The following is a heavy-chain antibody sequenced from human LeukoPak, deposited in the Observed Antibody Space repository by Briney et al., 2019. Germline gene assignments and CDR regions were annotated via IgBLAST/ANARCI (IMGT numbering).Heavy chain of an antibody. CDR1: GSSISSYY. V-gene: IGHV4-59*01. CDR3: AREYVLLWFGESYNWFDP. J-gene: IGHJ5*02. CDR2: IYYSGST. D-gene: IGHD3-10*01. Sequence: SETLSLTCTVSGSSISSYYWSWIRQPPGKGLEWIGYIYYSGSTNYNPSLKSRVTISVDTSKNQFSLKLSSVTAADTAVYYCAREYVLLWFGESYNWFDPWGQGTLVTVSS.